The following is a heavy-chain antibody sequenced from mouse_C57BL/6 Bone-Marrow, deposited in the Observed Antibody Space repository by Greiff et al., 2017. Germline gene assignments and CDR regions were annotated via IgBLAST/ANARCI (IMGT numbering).Heavy chain of an antibody. Sequence: VQLQQSGAELARPGASVKLSCKASGYTFTSYGISWVKQRTGQGLEWIGEIYPRSGNTYYNEKFKGKATLTADKSSSTACMELRSLTSEDSAVYFCARYDGYYVPYYYAMDYWGQGTSVTVSS. CDR2: IYPRSGNT. D-gene: IGHD2-3*01. CDR1: GYTFTSYG. V-gene: IGHV1-81*01. J-gene: IGHJ4*01. CDR3: ARYDGYYVPYYYAMDY.